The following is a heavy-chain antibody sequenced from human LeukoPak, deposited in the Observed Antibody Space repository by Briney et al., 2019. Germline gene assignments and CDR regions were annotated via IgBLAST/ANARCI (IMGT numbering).Heavy chain of an antibody. D-gene: IGHD6-6*01. CDR3: ARDHSIAAPGPFDP. V-gene: IGHV4-59*12. CDR1: GGSISSYY. Sequence: SETLSLTCTVSGGSISSYYWSWIRQPPGKGLEWIGYIYYSGSTNYNPSLKSRVTISVDTSKNQFSLKLSSVTAADTAVYYCARDHSIAAPGPFDPWGQGTLVTVSS. CDR2: IYYSGST. J-gene: IGHJ5*02.